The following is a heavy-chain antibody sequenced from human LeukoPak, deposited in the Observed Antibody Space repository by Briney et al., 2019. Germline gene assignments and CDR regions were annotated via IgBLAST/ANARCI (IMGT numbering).Heavy chain of an antibody. Sequence: ASVKVSCKASGYTFTGYYMHWVRQAPGQGLEWMGWINPNSGGTNYAQKFQGRVTMTRDTSISTAYMELSRLRSDDTAVYYCARVRTTRSDAFDIWGQGTMVTVSS. CDR2: INPNSGGT. V-gene: IGHV1-2*02. CDR3: ARVRTTRSDAFDI. J-gene: IGHJ3*02. CDR1: GYTFTGYY. D-gene: IGHD4-11*01.